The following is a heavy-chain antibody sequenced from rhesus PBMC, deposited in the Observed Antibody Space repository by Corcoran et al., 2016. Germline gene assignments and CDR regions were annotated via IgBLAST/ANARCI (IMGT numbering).Heavy chain of an antibody. J-gene: IGHJ6*01. V-gene: IGHV3-178*01. CDR3: ARDSVVDRYRGLDS. D-gene: IGHD2-27*01. Sequence: EVQLVESGGGLAKPGGSLRLSCAASGFSLSDYYMYWVRQAPGNGLEWVSRISKVGDNIWYADAVKSRFTISREKAKNTLYLQMNSLRAEDTAVYYCARDSVVDRYRGLDSWGQGVVVTVSS. CDR2: ISKVGDNI. CDR1: GFSLSDYY.